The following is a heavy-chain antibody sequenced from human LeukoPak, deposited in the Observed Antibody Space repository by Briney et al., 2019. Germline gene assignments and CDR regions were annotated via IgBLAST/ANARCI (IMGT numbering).Heavy chain of an antibody. CDR2: ISSSSSYI. Sequence: GGSLTLSCAASGFTFSSYSMNWVRQAPGKGLEWVSSISSSSSYIYYADSVKGRFTISRDNAKNSLYLQMNSLRAEDTAVYYCARDRSDYFDYWGQGTLVTVSS. CDR3: ARDRSDYFDY. CDR1: GFTFSSYS. J-gene: IGHJ4*02. V-gene: IGHV3-21*01.